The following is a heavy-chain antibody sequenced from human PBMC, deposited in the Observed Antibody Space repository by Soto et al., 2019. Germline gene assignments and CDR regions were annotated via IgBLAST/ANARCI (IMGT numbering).Heavy chain of an antibody. CDR3: ARGSFSSSSAWFDP. CDR2: IYYSGRT. D-gene: IGHD6-6*01. Sequence: QVQLQESGPGLVKPSQTLSLTCTVSGGSISSGGYYWSWIRQHPGKGLEWIGYIYYSGRTYYNTSPHSRVSIAVDTTENQFSLKLTSVTAADTSVYYCARGSFSSSSAWFDPWGRGTLVTVSS. V-gene: IGHV4-31*03. J-gene: IGHJ5*02. CDR1: GGSISSGGYY.